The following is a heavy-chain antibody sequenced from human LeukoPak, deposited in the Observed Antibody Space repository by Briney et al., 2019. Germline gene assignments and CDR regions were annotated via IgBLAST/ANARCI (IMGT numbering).Heavy chain of an antibody. J-gene: IGHJ3*01. Sequence: PGGSLRLSCAASGFTFGNSWVHWVRQAPGKGLVWVSLINADGSTATYADSVKGRLTISRDNARNTLSLQMNSLTTEDTAVYYCVVVVEPPDSDGFDVWGQGTMITVSS. CDR3: VVVVEPPDSDGFDV. V-gene: IGHV3-74*01. CDR2: INADGSTA. CDR1: GFTFGNSW. D-gene: IGHD1-14*01.